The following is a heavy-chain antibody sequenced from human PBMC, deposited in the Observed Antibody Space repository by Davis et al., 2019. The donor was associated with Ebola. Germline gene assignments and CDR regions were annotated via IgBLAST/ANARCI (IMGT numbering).Heavy chain of an antibody. CDR2: INPSGGST. V-gene: IGHV1-46*01. CDR3: ARNPDYGDYEGGAFDI. D-gene: IGHD4-17*01. Sequence: ASVKVSCKASGGTFSSYAISWVRQAPGQGLEWMGIINPSGGSTSYAQKFQGRVTMTRDTSTSTVYMELSSLRSEDTAVYYCARNPDYGDYEGGAFDIWGQGTMVTVSS. CDR1: GGTFSSYA. J-gene: IGHJ3*02.